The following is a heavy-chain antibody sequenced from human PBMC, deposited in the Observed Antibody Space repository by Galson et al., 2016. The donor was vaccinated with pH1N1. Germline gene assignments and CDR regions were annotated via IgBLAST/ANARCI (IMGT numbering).Heavy chain of an antibody. Sequence: ETLSLTCTVSGDSITDYYWAWIRQPPGKGLEWVAYIFYAGSSNSNPSLKSRVSVSVDTSKNQISLKLTSVTAADTALYFCARALTRVEASYWFDPWGQGTPVVVSS. CDR3: ARALTRVEASYWFDP. CDR1: GDSITDYY. V-gene: IGHV4-59*08. D-gene: IGHD3-3*01. J-gene: IGHJ5*02. CDR2: IFYAGSS.